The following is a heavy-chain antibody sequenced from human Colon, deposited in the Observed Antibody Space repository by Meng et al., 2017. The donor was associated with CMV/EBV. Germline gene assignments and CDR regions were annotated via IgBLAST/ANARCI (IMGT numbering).Heavy chain of an antibody. CDR3: AKASCSSTTCPYRGDYYYYYIMDV. CDR1: GFAFNAYG. Sequence: GESLKISCVASGFAFNAYGMSWVRQAPGKGLEWVSAISESGYNTYYADSVKGRFTISRDHSKNTLYLEMSSLRAEDTAEYYCAKASCSSTTCPYRGDYYYYYIMDVWGQGTAVTVSS. V-gene: IGHV3-23*01. D-gene: IGHD2-2*01. J-gene: IGHJ6*02. CDR2: ISESGYNT.